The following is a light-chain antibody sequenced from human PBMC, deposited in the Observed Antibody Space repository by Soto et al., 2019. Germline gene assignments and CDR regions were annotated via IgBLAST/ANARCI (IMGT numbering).Light chain of an antibody. Sequence: EIVMTQSPATLSVSPGERATLSCRASQSVSSNLAWYQQKPGQAPRLLIYDASNRATGIPARFSGSGSGTDFTLTISSLQPDDFATYYCQQYNNWPFSFGPGTRLEIK. CDR1: QSVSSN. CDR2: DAS. V-gene: IGKV3D-15*01. J-gene: IGKJ5*01. CDR3: QQYNNWPFS.